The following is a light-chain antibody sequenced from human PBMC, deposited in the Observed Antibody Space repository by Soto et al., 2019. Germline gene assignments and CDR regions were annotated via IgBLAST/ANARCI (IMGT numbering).Light chain of an antibody. Sequence: DIVMTQSPDSLAVSLGERATINCKSSQSVLYSSNNKNYLAWHQQKPGQPPKLLIYWASTRESGVPDRFSGSGSGTDFTLTISSLQAEDVAVYYCQQYYTTPPTFGPGTKVDFK. J-gene: IGKJ3*01. V-gene: IGKV4-1*01. CDR1: QSVLYSSNNKNY. CDR2: WAS. CDR3: QQYYTTPPT.